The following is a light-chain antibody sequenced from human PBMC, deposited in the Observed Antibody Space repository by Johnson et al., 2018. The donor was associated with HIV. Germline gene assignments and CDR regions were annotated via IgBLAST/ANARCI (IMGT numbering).Light chain of an antibody. Sequence: QSVLTQPPSVSAAPGQKVTVSCSGSTSNIGNNYVSWYQQLPGTAPKLLIYENNKRPSGIPDRFSGSKSGTSATLGITGLQTGDEADYYCGTWDSSLSAGLYFFGTGTKVTVL. CDR3: GTWDSSLSAGLYF. CDR1: TSNIGNNY. V-gene: IGLV1-51*02. J-gene: IGLJ1*01. CDR2: ENN.